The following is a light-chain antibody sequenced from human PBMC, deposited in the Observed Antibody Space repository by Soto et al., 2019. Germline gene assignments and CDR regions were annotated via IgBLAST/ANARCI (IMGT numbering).Light chain of an antibody. CDR3: QHYNNWPPWT. CDR1: QSVSTN. V-gene: IGKV3-15*01. Sequence: EIVMTQSPATLSVSPGERATLSCRASQSVSTNLAWYQQKPGQAPRLLIYGASTRATGIPARFSGSGSGTECTLTISSLQSEDCAVDYCQHYNNWPPWTFGQGTKVEVK. J-gene: IGKJ1*01. CDR2: GAS.